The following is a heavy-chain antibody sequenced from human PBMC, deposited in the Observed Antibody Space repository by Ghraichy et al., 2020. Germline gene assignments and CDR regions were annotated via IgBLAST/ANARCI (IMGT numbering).Heavy chain of an antibody. D-gene: IGHD5-12*01. Sequence: GGSLRLSCAASGFTFNDFAMHWVRQAPGKGLEWVAVISSDGTTKYYADSVQGRFTVSRDNSKNTLYLQVNSLRIEDTAVYYCAVAPICGQGTRVTVSS. CDR3: AVAPI. V-gene: IGHV3-30*03. CDR1: GFTFNDFA. CDR2: ISSDGTTK. J-gene: IGHJ3*02.